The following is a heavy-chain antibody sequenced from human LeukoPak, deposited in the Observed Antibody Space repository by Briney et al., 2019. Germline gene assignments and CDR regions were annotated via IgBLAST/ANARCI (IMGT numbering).Heavy chain of an antibody. Sequence: PGGSLRLSCAVSGFNFDSSGIHWVRQAPGKGLEWVSFMSYDGSQKYYATSVKGRFTVSRDNAKNSLYLQMNSLRAEDTAVYYCARNWVVRPSQPISVVRVDAFDIWGQGTMVTVSS. CDR1: GFNFDSSG. D-gene: IGHD3-22*01. J-gene: IGHJ3*02. CDR3: ARNWVVRPSQPISVVRVDAFDI. CDR2: MSYDGSQK. V-gene: IGHV3-30*12.